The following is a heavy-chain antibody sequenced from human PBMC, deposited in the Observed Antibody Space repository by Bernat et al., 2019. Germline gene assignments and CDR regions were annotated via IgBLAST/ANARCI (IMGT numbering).Heavy chain of an antibody. D-gene: IGHD4-17*01. CDR2: INHSGST. Sequence: QVQLQQWGAGLLKPSETLSLTCAVYGGSFSGYYWSWIRQPPGKGLEWIGEINHSGSTNYNPSLKSRVTISVHTSKNQFSLKLSSVTAADTAVYYCASSDMTTVTSGDYWGQGTLVTVSS. CDR3: ASSDMTTVTSGDY. CDR1: GGSFSGYY. J-gene: IGHJ4*02. V-gene: IGHV4-34*01.